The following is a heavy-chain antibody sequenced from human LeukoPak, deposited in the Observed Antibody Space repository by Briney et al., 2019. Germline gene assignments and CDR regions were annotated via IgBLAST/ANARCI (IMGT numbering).Heavy chain of an antibody. CDR1: GGSFRGYY. CDR2: ISHSGST. V-gene: IGHV4-34*01. J-gene: IGHJ4*02. D-gene: IGHD3-10*01. CDR3: ASVRGVNPYYFDY. Sequence: ASETLSLTCAVYGGSFRGYYWSWIRQPPGKGLEWIGEISHSGSTNYNPSLKSRVTISVDTSKNQFSLKLSSVTAADTAVYYCASVRGVNPYYFDYWGQGTLVTVSS.